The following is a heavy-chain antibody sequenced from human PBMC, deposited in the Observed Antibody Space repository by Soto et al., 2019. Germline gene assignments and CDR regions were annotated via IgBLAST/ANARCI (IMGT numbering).Heavy chain of an antibody. CDR3: AKDRDGAAAGPTKFYGMDV. CDR1: GFTFSSYG. J-gene: IGHJ6*02. D-gene: IGHD6-13*01. V-gene: IGHV3-23*01. Sequence: EVQLLESGGGLVQPGGSLRLSCAASGFTFSSYGMSWVRQAPGKGLEWVSVISGSGDSTYYADSERGRFTISRDNSKNTLYLQMNSLRAEDTAVYYCAKDRDGAAAGPTKFYGMDVWGQGTTVTVSS. CDR2: ISGSGDST.